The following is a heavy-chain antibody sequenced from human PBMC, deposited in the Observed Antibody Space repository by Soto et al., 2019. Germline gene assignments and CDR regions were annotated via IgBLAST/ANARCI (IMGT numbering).Heavy chain of an antibody. J-gene: IGHJ5*02. CDR3: AGMPYTSGLRFDP. V-gene: IGHV4-30-2*01. Sequence: PSETLSLTCTVSGGSISSGDYYWSWIRQPPGKALQWIGFIYQSGVTSYNPSLASRVSISLDRSNNRCSLKLKSVTAADTAVYFCAGMPYTSGLRFDPWGPGTLVTVSS. CDR2: IYQSGVT. CDR1: GGSISSGDYY. D-gene: IGHD6-19*01.